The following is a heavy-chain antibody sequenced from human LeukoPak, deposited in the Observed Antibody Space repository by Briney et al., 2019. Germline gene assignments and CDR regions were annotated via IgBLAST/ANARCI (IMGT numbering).Heavy chain of an antibody. V-gene: IGHV3-7*01. J-gene: IGHJ6*02. Sequence: HPGGSLRLSCAASGFTFSSYWMSWVRQAPGKGLEWVANIKTDGSEKYYVDSVKGRVTISRDNAKNSLYLQMNSLRAEDTAVYYCARVMGSGSYYPYYYYGMDVWGQGTTVTVSS. CDR1: GFTFSSYW. D-gene: IGHD3-10*01. CDR2: IKTDGSEK. CDR3: ARVMGSGSYYPYYYYGMDV.